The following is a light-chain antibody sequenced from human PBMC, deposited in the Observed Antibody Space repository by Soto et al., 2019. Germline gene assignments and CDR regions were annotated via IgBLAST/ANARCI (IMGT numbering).Light chain of an antibody. Sequence: QSALTQPASVSGSPGQSITISCTGTSSDVGNYNLVSWYQQHPGKAPKLIIYATRKRPSGVSSRYSGSKSGNTASLTISGLQAEDEATYHCCSYAGSITFTFGGGTKVTVL. J-gene: IGLJ2*01. CDR2: ATR. V-gene: IGLV2-23*02. CDR1: SSDVGNYNL. CDR3: CSYAGSITFT.